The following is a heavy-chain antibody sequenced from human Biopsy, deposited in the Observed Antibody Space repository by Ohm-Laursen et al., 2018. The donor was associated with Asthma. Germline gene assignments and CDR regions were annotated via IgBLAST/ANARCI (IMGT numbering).Heavy chain of an antibody. V-gene: IGHV3-73*01. CDR2: IRSKANYQTT. CDR3: TTGVIAAGDTNLDY. D-gene: IGHD3-16*02. CDR1: GLTFSGYP. Sequence: SLRLSCAAPGLTFSGYPMHWVRQTPGKGLEWVGRIRSKANYQTTAYAAAVEGRFSISRDDSKDTAFLHMNRLKTDDTAVYFCTTGVIAAGDTNLDYWGQGILVTVSS. J-gene: IGHJ4*02.